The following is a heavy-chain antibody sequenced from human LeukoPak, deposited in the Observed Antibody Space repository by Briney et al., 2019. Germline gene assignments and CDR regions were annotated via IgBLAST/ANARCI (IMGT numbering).Heavy chain of an antibody. CDR2: IYYSGST. Sequence: SETLSLTCTVSGGSISSHYWSWIRQPPGKGLEWIGYIYYSGSTNYNPSLKSRVTISVDTSKNQFSLKLSSVTAADTAVYYCARFGSSWRAREVYYYYMDVWGKGTTVTVSS. J-gene: IGHJ6*03. CDR1: GGSISSHY. D-gene: IGHD6-13*01. V-gene: IGHV4-59*11. CDR3: ARFGSSWRAREVYYYYMDV.